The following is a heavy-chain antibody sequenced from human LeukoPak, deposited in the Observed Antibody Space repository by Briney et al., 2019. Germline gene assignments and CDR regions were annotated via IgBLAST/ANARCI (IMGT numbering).Heavy chain of an antibody. Sequence: GGSLRLSCAASGFTFSSYAMSWVRQAPGKGLEWVSAISGSGGSTYYADSVKGRFTISRDNSKNTLYLQMNSLRAEDTAAYYCAKGEFGYCSSTSCPNWFDPWGQGTLVTVSS. J-gene: IGHJ5*02. CDR3: AKGEFGYCSSTSCPNWFDP. V-gene: IGHV3-23*01. CDR1: GFTFSSYA. D-gene: IGHD2-2*01. CDR2: ISGSGGST.